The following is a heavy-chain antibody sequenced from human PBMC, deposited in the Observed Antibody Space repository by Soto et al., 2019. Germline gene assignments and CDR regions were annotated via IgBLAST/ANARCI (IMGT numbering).Heavy chain of an antibody. CDR3: ATYYTGGGGRGY. CDR2: FYNTENT. V-gene: IGHV4-59*08. Sequence: SDTLSLTCTVSGGSNTDSYWSWIRQSPEKGLEWIGYFYNTENTNYNPSLSGRATISVDTSKKQFSLKLTFVTAADTAVYYCATYYTGGGGRGYWGQGALVTVS. CDR1: GGSNTDSY. D-gene: IGHD3-16*01. J-gene: IGHJ4*02.